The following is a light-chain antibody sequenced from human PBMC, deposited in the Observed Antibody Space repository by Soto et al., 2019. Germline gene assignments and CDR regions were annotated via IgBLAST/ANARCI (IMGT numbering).Light chain of an antibody. Sequence: EIVLTHSPATLSVSPWERATLSCRASQSVSSNLAWYQQKPGQAPRLLVYEASTRATGIPDRFSGSGSGTDFTLTISGLEPEDFAVYYCQQNGSSPITFGQGTRLEIK. CDR3: QQNGSSPIT. V-gene: IGKV3-20*01. J-gene: IGKJ5*01. CDR2: EAS. CDR1: QSVSSN.